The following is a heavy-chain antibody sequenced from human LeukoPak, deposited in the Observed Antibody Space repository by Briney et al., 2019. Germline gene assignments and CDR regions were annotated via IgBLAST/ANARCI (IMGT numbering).Heavy chain of an antibody. CDR3: ARNGEYSTSRYFDY. Sequence: SQTLSLTCTVSGGSISSGGYSWGWIGQPAGKGLEWMGRIYTSGGPNYTPSLKSRAPISIDTSKNQSSRNLSPVPAPATPAYSGARNGEYSTSRYFDYWGQGTLVIVSS. CDR2: IYTSGGP. D-gene: IGHD6-6*01. CDR1: GGSISSGGYS. V-gene: IGHV4-61*02. J-gene: IGHJ4*02.